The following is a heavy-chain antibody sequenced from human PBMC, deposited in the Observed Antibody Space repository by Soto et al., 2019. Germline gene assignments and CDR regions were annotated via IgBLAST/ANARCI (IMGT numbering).Heavy chain of an antibody. Sequence: GGSLRLSCAASGFTFSSYWMIWVRQAPGKGLEWVANIKQDGSEKYSVDSVKGRFTISRDNAKNSLYLQMNSLRAEDTAVYYCARWLVIAAFDIWGQGTMVTVSS. V-gene: IGHV3-7*01. CDR3: ARWLVIAAFDI. D-gene: IGHD6-19*01. CDR1: GFTFSSYW. CDR2: IKQDGSEK. J-gene: IGHJ3*02.